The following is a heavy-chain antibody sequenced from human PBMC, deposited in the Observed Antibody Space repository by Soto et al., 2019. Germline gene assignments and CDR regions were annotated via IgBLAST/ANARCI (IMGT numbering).Heavy chain of an antibody. CDR2: IYHSGST. Sequence: SETLSLTCAVSGGSISSGGYSWSWIRQPPGKGLEWIGDIYHSGSTYYNPSLKSRVTISVDTSKNHFSLKLISVTTADTAVYFCAREGNLGRWIQPLDSWGQGTLVTVSS. J-gene: IGHJ4*02. D-gene: IGHD2-2*03. CDR1: GGSISSGGYS. V-gene: IGHV4-30-2*01. CDR3: AREGNLGRWIQPLDS.